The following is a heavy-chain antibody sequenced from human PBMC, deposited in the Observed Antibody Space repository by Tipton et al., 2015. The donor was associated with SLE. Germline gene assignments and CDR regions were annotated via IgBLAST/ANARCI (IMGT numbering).Heavy chain of an antibody. Sequence: GLVKPSETLSLTCTVSGGSISSSSYYWGWIRQPPGKGLEWIGSIYYSGSTNYNPSLKSRVTISVDTSKNQFSLKLSSVTAADTAVYYCARDGKLGLFDYWGQGTLVTVSS. J-gene: IGHJ4*02. CDR3: ARDGKLGLFDY. D-gene: IGHD1-26*01. CDR1: GGSISSSSYY. CDR2: IYYSGST. V-gene: IGHV4-39*07.